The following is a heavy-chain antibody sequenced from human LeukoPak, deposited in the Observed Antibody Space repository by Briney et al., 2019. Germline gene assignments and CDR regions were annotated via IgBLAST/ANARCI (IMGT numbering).Heavy chain of an antibody. J-gene: IGHJ4*02. V-gene: IGHV3-23*01. Sequence: PGGSLRLSCAASGSTFSSYGMSWVRQSPGKGLEWVSGISGGSGTTYYAYYADSVKGRFTISRDNSKNTLYLQMNSLRAEDTAVYYCAKGDYYDFDYWGQGTLVTVSS. D-gene: IGHD3-10*01. CDR1: GSTFSSYG. CDR3: AKGDYYDFDY. CDR2: ISGGSGTTYYA.